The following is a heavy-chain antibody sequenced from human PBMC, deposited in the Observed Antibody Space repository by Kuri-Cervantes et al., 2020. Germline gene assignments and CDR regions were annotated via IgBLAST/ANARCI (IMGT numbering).Heavy chain of an antibody. D-gene: IGHD4-23*01. J-gene: IGHJ4*02. V-gene: IGHV3-30*18. CDR3: AKLTRFAEEPFDY. CDR2: ISFDGSNK. Sequence: GESLKISCAASGLTFTNYGMHWVRQAPGKGLEWVAIISFDGSNKYYADSVKGRFTISRDNSKNTLYLQMNSLRAEDTAVYYCAKLTRFAEEPFDYWGQGTLVTVSS. CDR1: GLTFTNYG.